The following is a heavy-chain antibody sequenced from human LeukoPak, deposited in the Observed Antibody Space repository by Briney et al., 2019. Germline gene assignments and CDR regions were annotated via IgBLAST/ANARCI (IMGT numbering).Heavy chain of an antibody. J-gene: IGHJ4*02. V-gene: IGHV3-48*01. CDR1: GFTFSSYS. CDR2: ISSSSSTI. D-gene: IGHD6-6*01. Sequence: GGSLRLSSAASGFTFSSYSMNWVRQAPGKGLEWVSYISSSSSTIYYADSVKGRFTISRDNAKNSLYLQMNSLRAEDTAVYYCAREEQLGPFDYWGQGTLVTVSS. CDR3: AREEQLGPFDY.